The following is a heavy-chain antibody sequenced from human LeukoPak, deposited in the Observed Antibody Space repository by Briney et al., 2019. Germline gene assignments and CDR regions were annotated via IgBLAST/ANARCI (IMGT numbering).Heavy chain of an antibody. D-gene: IGHD3-10*01. J-gene: IGHJ2*01. CDR3: AREMDFYYGSGSYRYFDL. V-gene: IGHV3-33*01. CDR2: IWFVGSNK. CDR1: GFTFSSYG. Sequence: PGGSLRLSCAASGFTFSSYGMHWVRQAPGKGLEWVAVIWFVGSNKYYADSVKGRFTISRDNSKNTLYLQVNSLRADDTAVYYCAREMDFYYGSGSYRYFDLWGRGTLVTVSS.